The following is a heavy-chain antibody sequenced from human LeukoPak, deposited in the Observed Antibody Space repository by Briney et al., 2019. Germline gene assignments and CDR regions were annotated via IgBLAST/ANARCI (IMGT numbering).Heavy chain of an antibody. D-gene: IGHD3-16*02. CDR3: AKGEGGSYLSPGCY. V-gene: IGHV3-23*01. Sequence: GGSLRLSCAASGFTVGRNWMHWVRQAPGKGLEWVSTISGSGGSTYYADSVKGRFTISRDNSKNTLYLQMNSLRAEDTAVYYCAKGEGGSYLSPGCYWGQGTLVTVSS. CDR2: ISGSGGST. J-gene: IGHJ4*02. CDR1: GFTVGRNW.